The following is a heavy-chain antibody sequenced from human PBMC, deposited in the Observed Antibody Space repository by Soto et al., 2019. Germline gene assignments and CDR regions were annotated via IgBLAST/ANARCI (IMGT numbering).Heavy chain of an antibody. CDR3: AKSSGYELREYFRY. J-gene: IGHJ1*01. CDR1: GFTFDDYA. CDR2: ISWNSGSI. D-gene: IGHD3-22*01. V-gene: IGHV3-9*01. Sequence: EVQLVESGGGLVQPGRSLTLSCAASGFTFDDYAMHWVRQAPGKGLEWVSGISWNSGSIGYADSVKGRFTISRDNAKNSLYLQMNSLRAEDTALYYCAKSSGYELREYFRYWGQATLVIVSS.